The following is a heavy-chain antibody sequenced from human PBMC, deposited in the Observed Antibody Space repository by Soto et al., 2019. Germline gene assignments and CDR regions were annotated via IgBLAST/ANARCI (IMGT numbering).Heavy chain of an antibody. D-gene: IGHD2-15*01. CDR1: GYTFTSYD. V-gene: IGHV1-8*01. J-gene: IGHJ4*02. CDR2: MNPNSGNT. Sequence: ASVKVSWKASGYTFTSYDINWVRQATGQGLEWMGWMNPNSGNTGYAQKFQGRVTMTRNTSISTAYMELSSLRSEDTAVYYCARGKPLDGSPDYWGQGTLVTVSS. CDR3: ARGKPLDGSPDY.